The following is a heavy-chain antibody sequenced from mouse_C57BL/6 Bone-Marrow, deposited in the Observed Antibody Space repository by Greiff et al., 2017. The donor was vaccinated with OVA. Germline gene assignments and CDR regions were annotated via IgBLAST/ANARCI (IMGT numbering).Heavy chain of an antibody. CDR2: IYPRSGNT. D-gene: IGHD1-1*01. CDR1: GYTFTSYG. Sequence: VKLMESGAELARPGASVKLSCKASGYTFTSYGISWVKQRTGQGLEWIGEIYPRSGNTYYNEKFKGKATLTADKSSSTAYMELRSLTSEDSAVYFCARSGYYGPFAYWGQGTLVTVSA. J-gene: IGHJ3*01. CDR3: ARSGYYGPFAY. V-gene: IGHV1-81*01.